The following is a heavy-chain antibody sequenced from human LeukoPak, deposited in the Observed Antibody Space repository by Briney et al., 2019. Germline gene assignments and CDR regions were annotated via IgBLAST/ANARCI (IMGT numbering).Heavy chain of an antibody. CDR1: GFNFGIYG. J-gene: IGHJ4*02. Sequence: GGSLRLSCTASGFNFGIYGMHWVRQAPGKGLEWVAVMWDDGTNEYYVESVKGRFTISRDNGKRTLYLQMNSLRVEDTAVYYCARSRVYSNYPVDYWGQGTLVTVSS. CDR3: ARSRVYSNYPVDY. D-gene: IGHD4-11*01. CDR2: MWDDGTNE. V-gene: IGHV3-33*01.